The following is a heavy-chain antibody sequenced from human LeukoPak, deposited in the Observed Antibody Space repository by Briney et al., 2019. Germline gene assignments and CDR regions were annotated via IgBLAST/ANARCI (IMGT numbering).Heavy chain of an antibody. CDR2: IYYSGST. Sequence: SETLSLTCAVSGGSISSSNWWSWVRQPPGKGLEWIGNIYYSGSTYYNPSLKSRVTISVDTSKNQFSLKLSSVTAADTAVYYCAREVAGTPWIDYWGQGTLVTVSS. J-gene: IGHJ4*02. CDR3: AREVAGTPWIDY. V-gene: IGHV4-4*02. D-gene: IGHD6-19*01. CDR1: GGSISSSNW.